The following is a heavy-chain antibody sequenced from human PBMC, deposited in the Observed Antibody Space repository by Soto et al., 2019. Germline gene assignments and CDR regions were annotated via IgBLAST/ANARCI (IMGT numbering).Heavy chain of an antibody. CDR3: ARTDGSIVTWHDS. D-gene: IGHD3-16*02. J-gene: IGHJ5*01. CDR2: MTPNSGNT. Sequence: QVQLVQSGAEVKTPGASVKVSCKASGYTFATDDINCLLQSPGQGLEWMGSMTPNSGNTGYAQKFQCRLTMTVDTALNIAHMELSSLRKDVASVYYCARTDGSIVTWHDSYGHGSLVNVS. V-gene: IGHV1-8*01. CDR1: GYTFATDD.